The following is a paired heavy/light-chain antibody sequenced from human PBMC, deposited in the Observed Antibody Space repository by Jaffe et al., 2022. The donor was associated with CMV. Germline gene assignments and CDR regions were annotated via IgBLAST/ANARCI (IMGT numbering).Heavy chain of an antibody. CDR1: GGSFSDHY. V-gene: IGHV4-34*01. Sequence: QVQLQQWGAGLLKPSETLSLTCAVYGGSFSDHYWTWIRQPPGKGLEWIGEINHGGSTNYNSSLKSRVTMSVDTSKNQFSLKLSSVTAADTAVYYCARPGGVNDYGDYPDAFDIWGQGTMVTVSS. D-gene: IGHD4-17*01. CDR3: ARPGGVNDYGDYPDAFDI. CDR2: INHGGST. J-gene: IGHJ3*02.
Light chain of an antibody. CDR3: QRYYSTPPTYT. V-gene: IGKV4-1*01. CDR1: QSVLYNNKNY. CDR2: WAS. Sequence: DIVMTQSPDSLAVSLGERATINCRSSQSVLYNNKNYLAWYQQKPGQPPKLLIYWASTRESGVPDRFSGSGSGTDFTLTISSLQAEDVAVYYCQRYYSTPPTYTFGQGTKLEIK. J-gene: IGKJ2*01.